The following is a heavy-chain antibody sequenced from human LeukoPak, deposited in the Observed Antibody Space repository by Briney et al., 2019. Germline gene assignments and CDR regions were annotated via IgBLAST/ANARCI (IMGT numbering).Heavy chain of an antibody. CDR2: INPSGGNT. V-gene: IGHV1-46*01. Sequence: ASVKVSCKASGYTFTGSYMHWVRQAPGRGLEWMGIINPSGGNTSYAQKFQGRVTMTRDTSTSTVYMELSSLRSEDTAVYYCARDVSDCSGGSCYSYFDYWGQGTLVTVSS. D-gene: IGHD2-15*01. J-gene: IGHJ4*02. CDR1: GYTFTGSY. CDR3: ARDVSDCSGGSCYSYFDY.